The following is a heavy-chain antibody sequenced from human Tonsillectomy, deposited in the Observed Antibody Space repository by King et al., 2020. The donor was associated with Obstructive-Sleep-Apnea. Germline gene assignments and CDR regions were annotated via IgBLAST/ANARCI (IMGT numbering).Heavy chain of an antibody. D-gene: IGHD2-15*01. V-gene: IGHV5-51*01. J-gene: IGHJ4*02. CDR3: VRRTYCSGGTCHIPFDY. CDR2: IYPDDSDT. Sequence: QLVQSGAEVKKPGESLKISCKASGYTFRTHWIGWVRQLPGKDLEWMGIIYPDDSDTRYGPSFQGQVTISADQFISTAYLQWSSLEASDTAMYYCVRRTYCSGGTCHIPFDYWGQGTLVTVSS. CDR1: GYTFRTHW.